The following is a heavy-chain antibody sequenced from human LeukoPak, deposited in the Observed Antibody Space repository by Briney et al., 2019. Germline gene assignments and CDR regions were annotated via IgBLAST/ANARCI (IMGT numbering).Heavy chain of an antibody. J-gene: IGHJ3*02. CDR1: GFTFSSYS. D-gene: IGHD3-10*02. V-gene: IGHV3-21*01. Sequence: PGGSLRLSCAASGFTFSSYSMNWVRQAPGKGLEWVSSISSSSSYIYYADSVKGRFTISRDNAKNSLYLQMNSRRAEDTAVYYCARDPVRGAFDIWGQGTMVTVSS. CDR3: ARDPVRGAFDI. CDR2: ISSSSSYI.